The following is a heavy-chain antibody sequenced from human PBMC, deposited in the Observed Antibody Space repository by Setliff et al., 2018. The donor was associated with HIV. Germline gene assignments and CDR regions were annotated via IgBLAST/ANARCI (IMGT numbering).Heavy chain of an antibody. CDR3: AKENYYYDSSGYYYFDY. D-gene: IGHD3-22*01. V-gene: IGHV3-30*02. Sequence: PGGSLRLSCAASGFSFSTHGMHWVRQAPGKGLEWVAFIRYDGSNKYYADSVKGRFTISRDNSKNTLYLQMNSLRAEDTAVYYCAKENYYYDSSGYYYFDYWGQGTLVTVSS. J-gene: IGHJ4*02. CDR1: GFSFSTHG. CDR2: IRYDGSNK.